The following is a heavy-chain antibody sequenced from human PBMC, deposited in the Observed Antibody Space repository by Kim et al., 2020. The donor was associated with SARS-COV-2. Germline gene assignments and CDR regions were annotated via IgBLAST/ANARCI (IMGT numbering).Heavy chain of an antibody. D-gene: IGHD2-15*01. Sequence: ASVKVSCKASGYTFSSYVMNWVRQAPGQGLEWMGWINTNTGKPTYAQGFTGRFVFSLDSSVSTAYLQISSLKAEDTAVYYCARDIRCRGAGCNPDAFDIWGQGTVVTVSS. V-gene: IGHV7-4-1*02. CDR3: ARDIRCRGAGCNPDAFDI. CDR1: GYTFSSYV. J-gene: IGHJ3*02. CDR2: INTNTGKP.